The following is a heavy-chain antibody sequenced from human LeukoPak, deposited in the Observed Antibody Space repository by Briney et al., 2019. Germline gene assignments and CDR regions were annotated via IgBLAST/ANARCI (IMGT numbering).Heavy chain of an antibody. CDR2: ISYDGSNK. J-gene: IGHJ4*02. V-gene: IGHV3-30*18. CDR3: AKERGYSSGRPDY. D-gene: IGHD6-19*01. CDR1: GFTFSSFG. Sequence: GGSLRLSCAASGFTFSSFGMHWVRQAPGKGLEWVAVISYDGSNKYYADSVKGRFTISRDNSKNTLYLQMNSLRTEDSALYYCAKERGYSSGRPDYWGQGTLVTVSS.